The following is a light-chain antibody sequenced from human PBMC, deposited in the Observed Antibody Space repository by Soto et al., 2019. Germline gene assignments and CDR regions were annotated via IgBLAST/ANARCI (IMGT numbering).Light chain of an antibody. J-gene: IGKJ2*01. CDR1: QSMRSY. Sequence: EIVMTQSPATLSVSPGEGATLSCRASQSMRSYLSWYQQKPGQAPRLLIYGASTRATGIPARFSGSGSGTEFTLTISSLQSEDFAVYYCQQYTNWPPEYTFGQGTKLEIK. CDR2: GAS. V-gene: IGKV3-15*01. CDR3: QQYTNWPPEYT.